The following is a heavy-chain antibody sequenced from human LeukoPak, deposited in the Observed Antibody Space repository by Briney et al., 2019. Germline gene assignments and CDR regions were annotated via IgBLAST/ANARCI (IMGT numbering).Heavy chain of an antibody. Sequence: PGGSLRLSCAASGFTFSSYEMNWVRQAPGKGLEWVSYISSSGSTIYYADSVKGRFTISRDNAKNSLYLQMNSLRAEDTAVYYCARDGGAYDFWSGYCDYWGQGTLVTVSS. CDR2: ISSSGSTI. D-gene: IGHD3-3*01. J-gene: IGHJ4*02. V-gene: IGHV3-48*03. CDR3: ARDGGAYDFWSGYCDY. CDR1: GFTFSSYE.